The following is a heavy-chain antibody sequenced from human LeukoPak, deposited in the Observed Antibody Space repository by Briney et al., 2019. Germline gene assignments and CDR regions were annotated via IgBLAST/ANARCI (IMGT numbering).Heavy chain of an antibody. Sequence: SGGSPRLSCAASGFTFDDYAIHWVRQAPGKGLDWVSGISWDSGTIGYADSVKGRFTISRDNAKNSLYLQMNSLRAEDTAFYYCAKDMAPWDGDSLPITPFFDYGGQGTLVTVSS. D-gene: IGHD4-17*01. CDR2: ISWDSGTI. V-gene: IGHV3-9*01. CDR3: AKDMAPWDGDSLPITPFFDY. J-gene: IGHJ4*02. CDR1: GFTFDDYA.